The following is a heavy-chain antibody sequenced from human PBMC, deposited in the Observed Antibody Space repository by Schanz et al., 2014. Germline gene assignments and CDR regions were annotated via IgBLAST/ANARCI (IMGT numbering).Heavy chain of an antibody. CDR3: AASSGWHPSTDY. Sequence: QVHLLESGGGLVEPGGSLRLSCAASGFIFSDYYMAWIRQAPGKGPEYVSYISSGGTTTYHSDSVKGRFTISRDNAKSSLYLQMNSLRVEDTAVYYCAASSGWHPSTDYWGQGTLVTVSS. CDR2: ISSGGTTT. V-gene: IGHV3-11*01. CDR1: GFIFSDYY. J-gene: IGHJ4*02. D-gene: IGHD6-19*01.